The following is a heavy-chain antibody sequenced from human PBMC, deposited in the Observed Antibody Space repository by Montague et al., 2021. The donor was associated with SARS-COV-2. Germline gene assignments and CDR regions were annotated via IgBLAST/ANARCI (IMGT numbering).Heavy chain of an antibody. CDR3: ARLGDGVVPAPILGVGPFYSYYYMDV. CDR1: GGSFSGYF. Sequence: SETLSLTCAVSGGSFSGYFWSWIRQPPGKGLEWIGEINHTGSTKHNPSLKSRVTISVDTSKNQFSLKETSMTAADTAIYYCARLGDGVVPAPILGVGPFYSYYYMDVWGKGTTVTVSS. D-gene: IGHD2-2*02. J-gene: IGHJ6*03. V-gene: IGHV4-34*01. CDR2: INHTGST.